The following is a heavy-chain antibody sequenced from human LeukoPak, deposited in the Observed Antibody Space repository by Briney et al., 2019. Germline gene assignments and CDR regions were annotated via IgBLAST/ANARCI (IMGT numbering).Heavy chain of an antibody. CDR3: GIGPGATLFDY. CDR1: GYSFTNYW. V-gene: IGHV5-51*01. Sequence: GESLKISCKGSGYSFTNYWIGWVRQMPGKGLEWMGIIYPGDSDTRYSPSFQAQVTISADKSISTAYLEWNSLKASDTAMYYCGIGPGATLFDYWGQGTLVTVSS. J-gene: IGHJ4*02. CDR2: IYPGDSDT. D-gene: IGHD1-1*01.